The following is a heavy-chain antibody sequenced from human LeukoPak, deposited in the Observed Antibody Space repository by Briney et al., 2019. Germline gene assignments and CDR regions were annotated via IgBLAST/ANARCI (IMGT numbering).Heavy chain of an antibody. V-gene: IGHV3-23*01. CDR3: ANDYGGNSVLDF. CDR1: GFTFKNYA. J-gene: IGHJ4*02. D-gene: IGHD4-23*01. Sequence: GGSLRLSCAASGFTFKNYAMSWVRQAPGKGLEWVSGISGSGASTYYADSVKGRFTISRDNSKNTLFLQINSLRAEDTAVCHCANDYGGNSVLDFWGQGTLVTVSS. CDR2: ISGSGAST.